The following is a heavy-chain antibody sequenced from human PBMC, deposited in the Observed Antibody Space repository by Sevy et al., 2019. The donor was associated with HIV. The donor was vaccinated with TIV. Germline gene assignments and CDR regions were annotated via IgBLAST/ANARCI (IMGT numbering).Heavy chain of an antibody. V-gene: IGHV3-30*02. CDR2: IRYDGSNK. CDR1: AFSFSTNG. J-gene: IGHJ6*04. D-gene: IGHD2-8*01. CDR3: ARENRHCTNGICYGYYGMDV. Sequence: GGSQRLSCAASAFSFSTNGMHWVRQAPGKGLEWVAFIRYDGSNKFYTDSVKGRFTISRDNSKNTLYLQMNSLTTEDTAVYYCARENRHCTNGICYGYYGMDVWGKGTTVTVSS.